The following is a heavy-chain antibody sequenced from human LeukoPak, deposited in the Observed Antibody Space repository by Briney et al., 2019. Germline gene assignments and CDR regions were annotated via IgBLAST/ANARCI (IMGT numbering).Heavy chain of an antibody. V-gene: IGHV1-69*06. J-gene: IGHJ6*03. CDR1: GGTFTSSA. CDR2: IIPIFGSA. CDR3: ARESVAGTVYYYYMDV. Sequence: GASVKVSCKASGGTFTSSAISWVRQAPGQGLEWMGGIIPIFGSANYAQKFQGRVTITADKSTSTAYVELSSLRSEDTAVYYCARESVAGTVYYYYMDVWGKGTTVTVSS. D-gene: IGHD6-19*01.